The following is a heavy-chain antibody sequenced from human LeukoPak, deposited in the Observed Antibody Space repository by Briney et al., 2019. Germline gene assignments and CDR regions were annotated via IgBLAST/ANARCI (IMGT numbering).Heavy chain of an antibody. D-gene: IGHD3-10*01. Sequence: GGSLRLSCAASGFTFDDYGMSWVRHAPGKGLEWVSGSNWNGGSTVYAESVKGRFTISRDHAKNSLYLQMNSLRAEDTALYYCARAGGPGSSPPDYWGQGTLVTVSS. CDR3: ARAGGPGSSPPDY. V-gene: IGHV3-20*04. CDR2: SNWNGGST. CDR1: GFTFDDYG. J-gene: IGHJ4*02.